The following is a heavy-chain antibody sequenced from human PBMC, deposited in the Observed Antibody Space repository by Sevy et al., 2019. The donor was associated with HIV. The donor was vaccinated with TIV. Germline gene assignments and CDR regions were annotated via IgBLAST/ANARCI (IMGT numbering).Heavy chain of an antibody. J-gene: IGHJ4*02. CDR3: ARDKLPPVMVTMVRGALSYYFDS. CDR2: IWYDGSSK. CDR1: GFTFSSYG. D-gene: IGHD3-10*01. V-gene: IGHV3-33*01. Sequence: GGSLGLSCAASGFTFSSYGMHWVRQTPGKGLEWVAVIWYDGSSKYYADSVKGRFTISRDNSKNTLYLQMNSLRAEDTAVYYCARDKLPPVMVTMVRGALSYYFDSWGQGSLVTVSS.